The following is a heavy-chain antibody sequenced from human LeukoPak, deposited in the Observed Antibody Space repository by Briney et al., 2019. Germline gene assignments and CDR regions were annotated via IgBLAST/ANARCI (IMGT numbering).Heavy chain of an antibody. CDR1: GYTFTGYY. V-gene: IGHV1-2*02. CDR3: ARDRSRDGYTLFDY. Sequence: GASVKVSCKASGYTFTGYYMHWVRQAPGQGLEWMGWINPNSGGTNYAQKFQGRVTMTRDTSISTAYMELSRLRSDDTAVYYCARDRSRDGYTLFDYWGQGTLVTVSS. CDR2: INPNSGGT. J-gene: IGHJ4*02. D-gene: IGHD5-24*01.